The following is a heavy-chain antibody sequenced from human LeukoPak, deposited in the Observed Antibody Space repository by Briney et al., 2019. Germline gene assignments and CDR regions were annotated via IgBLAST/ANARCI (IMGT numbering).Heavy chain of an antibody. J-gene: IGHJ5*02. V-gene: IGHV3-11*01. CDR2: ISNDGTTI. CDR1: GFTFSDHY. CDR3: ARDRRPSSWLGVGP. D-gene: IGHD6-13*01. Sequence: GGSLRLSCVASGFTFSDHYMSWIRQAPGKGLEWLSYISNDGTTIYYADSVKGRFTISRDNAKNSLHLQMNSLRAGDTAVYYCARDRRPSSWLGVGPWGQGTLVTVSS.